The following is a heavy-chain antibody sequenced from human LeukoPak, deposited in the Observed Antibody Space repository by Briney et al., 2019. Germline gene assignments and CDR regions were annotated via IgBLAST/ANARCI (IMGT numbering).Heavy chain of an antibody. D-gene: IGHD6-19*01. J-gene: IGHJ3*02. CDR3: ARDQIGSGWYGYLRSIFAFDI. V-gene: IGHV3-11*04. CDR1: GFTFSDYY. Sequence: GGSLRLSCAASGFTFSDYYMSWIRQAPGKGLEWVSYISSSGSTIYYADSVKGRFTISRDNAKNSLYLQMNSLRAEDTAVYYCARDQIGSGWYGYLRSIFAFDIWGQGTMVTVSS. CDR2: ISSSGSTI.